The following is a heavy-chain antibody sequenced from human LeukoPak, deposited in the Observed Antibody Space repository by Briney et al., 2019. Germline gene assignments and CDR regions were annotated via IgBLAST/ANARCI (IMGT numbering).Heavy chain of an antibody. CDR2: INTNTGNP. CDR1: GYTFTNYA. Sequence: GASVKVSCKASGYTFTNYAMNWARQAPGQGLEWMGWINTNTGNPTYAQGSTGRFVFSLDTSVSTSFLEISSLRAEDTAVYYCARDRSGYLYDGFDIWGQGTMVTVSS. J-gene: IGHJ3*02. V-gene: IGHV7-4-1*02. CDR3: ARDRSGYLYDGFDI. D-gene: IGHD3-3*01.